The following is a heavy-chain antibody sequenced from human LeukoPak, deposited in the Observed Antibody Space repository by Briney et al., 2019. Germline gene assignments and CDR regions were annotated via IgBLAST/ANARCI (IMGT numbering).Heavy chain of an antibody. Sequence: SSETLSLTCTVSGGIRSDYWSWNRQSPGKGLEWIGRVSYTGSTRYNPSLQSQVTISLDTSRNHFSLKLSSLNAADTAVYYCARLLDYDNSGDPDIFDIWGQGTMVTVSS. V-gene: IGHV4-59*01. CDR2: VSYTGST. J-gene: IGHJ3*02. CDR1: GGIRSDY. CDR3: ARLLDYDNSGDPDIFDI. D-gene: IGHD3-22*01.